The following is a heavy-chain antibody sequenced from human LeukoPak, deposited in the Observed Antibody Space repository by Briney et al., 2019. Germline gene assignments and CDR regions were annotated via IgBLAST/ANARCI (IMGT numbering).Heavy chain of an antibody. CDR3: ARGFYYYYCYYMDV. V-gene: IGHV4-34*01. D-gene: IGHD2/OR15-2a*01. CDR2: INHSGST. Sequence: SETLSLTCAVYGVSFSGYYWSWLRQPPGKGLEGFGEINHSGSTNYNPSLKSRVTISVDTSKNQFSLKLSSVTAADAAVYYCARGFYYYYCYYMDVWGKGTTVTVSS. J-gene: IGHJ6*03. CDR1: GVSFSGYY.